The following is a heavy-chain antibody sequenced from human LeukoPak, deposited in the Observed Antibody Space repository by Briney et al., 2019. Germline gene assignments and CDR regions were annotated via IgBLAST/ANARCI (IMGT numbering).Heavy chain of an antibody. V-gene: IGHV4-39*01. Sequence: SETLSLTCTVSGGSISSSTYYWSWIRQPPGKELEWIGNIYYSGSTYYNPSLKSRVTISVDTSKNQFSLKLSSVTAADTAVYYCARHDTSLYYMDVWGKGTTVTVSS. CDR1: GGSISSSTYY. J-gene: IGHJ6*03. CDR3: ARHDTSLYYMDV. CDR2: IYYSGST. D-gene: IGHD3-22*01.